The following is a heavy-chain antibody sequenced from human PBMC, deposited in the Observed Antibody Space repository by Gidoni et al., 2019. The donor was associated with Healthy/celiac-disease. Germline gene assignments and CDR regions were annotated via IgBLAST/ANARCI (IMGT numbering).Heavy chain of an antibody. J-gene: IGHJ4*02. CDR3: ARAAGGYSGSYLSDY. V-gene: IGHV1-69*09. Sequence: QVQLVQSGAEVKKPGSSVKVSCKASGGTFRSYAISWVRQAPGQGLEWMGRILTILGIANYAQKFQGRVTITADKSTSTAYMELSSLRSEDTAVYYCARAAGGYSGSYLSDYWGQGTLVTVSS. CDR2: ILTILGIA. D-gene: IGHD1-26*01. CDR1: GGTFRSYA.